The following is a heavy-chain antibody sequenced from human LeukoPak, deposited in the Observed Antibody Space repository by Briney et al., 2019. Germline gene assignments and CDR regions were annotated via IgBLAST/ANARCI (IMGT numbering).Heavy chain of an antibody. D-gene: IGHD3-10*01. Sequence: SETLSLTCTVSVGSISSYYWSGIRQPPGKGLEGVGYIYHSGSTNYNPSLKSRVTISVDTSKNQFSLKLSSVTAADTAVYYCARGVSSGSDYWGQGPLVTVSS. J-gene: IGHJ4*02. CDR2: IYHSGST. CDR3: ARGVSSGSDY. CDR1: VGSISSYY. V-gene: IGHV4-59*08.